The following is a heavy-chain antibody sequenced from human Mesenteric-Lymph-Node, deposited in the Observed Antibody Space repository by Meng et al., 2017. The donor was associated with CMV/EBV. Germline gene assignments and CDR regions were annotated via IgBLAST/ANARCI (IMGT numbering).Heavy chain of an antibody. CDR3: ARLRGGGCSSTSCSNAFDI. CDR1: GFTFSSHW. Sequence: GGSLRLSCAASGFTFSSHWMHWVRQAPGKGLVWVSRTNNDGSSTTYADSVKGRFTISRDNAKDTLYLQMNSLRAEDTAVYYCARLRGGGCSSTSCSNAFDIWGQGTMVTVSS. CDR2: TNNDGSST. J-gene: IGHJ3*02. D-gene: IGHD2-2*01. V-gene: IGHV3-74*01.